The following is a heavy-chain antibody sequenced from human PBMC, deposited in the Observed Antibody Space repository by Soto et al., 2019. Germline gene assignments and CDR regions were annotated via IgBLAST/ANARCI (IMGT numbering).Heavy chain of an antibody. Sequence: QVQLQESGPGLVKPSETLSLTCTVSGGSISSYYWSWIRQPPGKGLEWIGYIYYSGSTNYNPSLKSRVTISVDTSKNQFSLKLSSVTAADTAVYYCARRWIAVAGAFDIWGQGTMVTVSS. CDR2: IYYSGST. CDR1: GGSISSYY. CDR3: ARRWIAVAGAFDI. D-gene: IGHD6-19*01. J-gene: IGHJ3*02. V-gene: IGHV4-59*08.